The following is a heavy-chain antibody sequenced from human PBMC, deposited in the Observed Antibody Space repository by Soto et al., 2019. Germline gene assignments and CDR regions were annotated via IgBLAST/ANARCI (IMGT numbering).Heavy chain of an antibody. CDR2: ISYDGSKK. CDR1: GFTFSSYA. V-gene: IGHV3-30-3*01. J-gene: IGHJ6*02. CDR3: ARAQGDYYYVMDV. Sequence: GGSLRLSCAVSGFTFSSYAMHWVRQAPGEGLEWVAVISYDGSKKYHADSVKGRFTISRDNSKNTLYLQMNSLRADDTAVHYCARAQGDYYYVMDVWGQGTTVTVSS.